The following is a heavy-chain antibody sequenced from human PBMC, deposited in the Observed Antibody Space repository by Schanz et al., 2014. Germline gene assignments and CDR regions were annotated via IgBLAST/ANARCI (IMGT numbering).Heavy chain of an antibody. CDR1: GFTFSDAW. CDR3: ATASSPVREAGAGSSFHL. V-gene: IGHV3-15*01. CDR2: IKSKFDGATT. J-gene: IGHJ5*02. Sequence: EVQLAESGGGLVQPGGSLRLSCAASGFTFSDAWMSWVRQAPGKGLEWVGRIKSKFDGATTDYVAPVKGRFSISRDDSQSTLYLQMNSLKIEDTAVYYCATASSPVREAGAGSSFHLWGQGTLVTVSS. D-gene: IGHD6-13*01.